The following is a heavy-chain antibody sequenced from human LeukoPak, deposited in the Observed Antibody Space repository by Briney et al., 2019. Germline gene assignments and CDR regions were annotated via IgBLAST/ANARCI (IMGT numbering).Heavy chain of an antibody. J-gene: IGHJ4*02. Sequence: ASVKVSCKASGYIFTDYYMYWVRQAPGQGLEWMGWINPNSGDTNYAQKFQGRVTMTRDTSITTAYMELRRLRSDDTAVYYCARPFGEYSGYDRAFDYWGQGTLVTVSS. V-gene: IGHV1-2*02. CDR1: GYIFTDYY. D-gene: IGHD5-12*01. CDR3: ARPFGEYSGYDRAFDY. CDR2: INPNSGDT.